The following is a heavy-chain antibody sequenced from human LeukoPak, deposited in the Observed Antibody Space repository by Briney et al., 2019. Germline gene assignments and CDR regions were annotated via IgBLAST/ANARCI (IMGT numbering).Heavy chain of an antibody. Sequence: GGSLRLSCAASGFTFSSYSMNWVRQAPGKGLEWVSSISSSSYIYYADSVKGRFTISRDNAKNSLYLQMNGLRAEDTAVYYCARDGRNSNYVLDYWGQGTLVTVSS. J-gene: IGHJ4*02. D-gene: IGHD4-11*01. CDR1: GFTFSSYS. CDR3: ARDGRNSNYVLDY. CDR2: ISSSSYI. V-gene: IGHV3-21*04.